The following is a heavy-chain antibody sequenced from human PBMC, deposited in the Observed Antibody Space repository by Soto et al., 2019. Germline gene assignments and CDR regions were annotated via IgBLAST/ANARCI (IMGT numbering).Heavy chain of an antibody. J-gene: IGHJ5*02. CDR1: GGSISSGGYY. D-gene: IGHD3-10*01. CDR3: ARAEAYYYGSGSYLGFDP. CDR2: IYYSGST. Sequence: SETLSLTCTVSGGSISSGGYYWSWIRQHPGKGLEWIGYIYYSGSTYYNPSLKSRVTISVDTSKNQFSLKLSSVTAADTAVYYCARAEAYYYGSGSYLGFDPWGHGTLVTVSS. V-gene: IGHV4-31*03.